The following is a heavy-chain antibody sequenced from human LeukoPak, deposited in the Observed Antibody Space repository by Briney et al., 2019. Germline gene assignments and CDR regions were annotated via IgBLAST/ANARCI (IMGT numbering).Heavy chain of an antibody. D-gene: IGHD4-17*01. CDR1: GVSISSAGY. CDR3: ARVPPDYGDYVRAFDI. CDR2: IYFSGRT. Sequence: SQTLSLTCTVSGVSISSAGYWSWIRQYPGKGLEWIGYIYFSGRTYYNPSLKSRVTISVDTSKNHFSLKLSSVTAADTAVYYCARVPPDYGDYVRAFDIWGQGTKVTVSS. V-gene: IGHV4-31*03. J-gene: IGHJ3*02.